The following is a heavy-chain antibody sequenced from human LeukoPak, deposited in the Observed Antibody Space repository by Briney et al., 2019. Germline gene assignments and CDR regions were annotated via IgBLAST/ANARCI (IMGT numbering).Heavy chain of an antibody. J-gene: IGHJ4*02. CDR2: IYYSGST. V-gene: IGHV4-39*07. CDR1: GGSISSSSYY. D-gene: IGHD2-2*01. CDR3: ARGHYALYGY. Sequence: SETLSLTCTVSGGSISSSSYYWGWIRQPPGKGLEWIGSIYYSGSTYYNPSLKSRVTISVDTSKNQFSLKLTSVTAADTAVYYCARGHYALYGYWGQGTLLTVSS.